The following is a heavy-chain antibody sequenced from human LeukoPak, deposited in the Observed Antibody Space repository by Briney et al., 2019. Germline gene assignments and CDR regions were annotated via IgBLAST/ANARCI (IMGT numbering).Heavy chain of an antibody. CDR2: ISYDGSNK. CDR1: GFTFSSYA. CDR3: ARDRVPAAMGVGAFDI. D-gene: IGHD2-2*01. V-gene: IGHV3-30-3*01. Sequence: PGGSLRLSCAASGFTFSSYAMHWVRQAPGKGLEWVAVISYDGSNKYYADSVKGRFTISRDNSKNTLYLQMNSLRAEDTAVYYCARDRVPAAMGVGAFDIWGQGTMVTVSS. J-gene: IGHJ3*02.